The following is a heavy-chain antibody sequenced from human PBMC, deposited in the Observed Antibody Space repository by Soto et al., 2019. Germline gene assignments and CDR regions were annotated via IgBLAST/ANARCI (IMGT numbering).Heavy chain of an antibody. CDR3: AKDGVAHDYSNYADY. J-gene: IGHJ4*02. CDR1: GFTFSSYA. Sequence: GGSLRLYCAASGFTFSSYAMSWVRQAPGKGLEWVSAISGSGGSTYYADSVKGRFTISRDNSKNTLYLQMNSLRAEDTAVYYCAKDGVAHDYSNYADYWGQGTLVTVSS. D-gene: IGHD4-4*01. V-gene: IGHV3-23*01. CDR2: ISGSGGST.